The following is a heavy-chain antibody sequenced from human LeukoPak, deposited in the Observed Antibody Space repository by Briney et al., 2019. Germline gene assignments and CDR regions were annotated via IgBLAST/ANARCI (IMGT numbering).Heavy chain of an antibody. V-gene: IGHV3-23*01. D-gene: IGHD3-22*01. CDR3: AKVSPYYYDSSGYYYFDY. CDR1: GFTFSSYA. J-gene: IGHJ4*02. Sequence: GGSLRLSCAASGFTFSSYAMSWVRQAPGKGLEWVSAISGSGGSTYYADSVKGRFTISRDNSKNTLYLQMNSLRAEDTAVYYCAKVSPYYYDSSGYYYFDYWGQGTLVTVSS. CDR2: ISGSGGST.